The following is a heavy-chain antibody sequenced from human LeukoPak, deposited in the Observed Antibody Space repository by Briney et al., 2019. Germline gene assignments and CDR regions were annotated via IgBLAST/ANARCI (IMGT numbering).Heavy chain of an antibody. CDR1: GGSISSGGYS. CDR3: ARSDSYGDYKDAFDI. Sequence: SETLSLTCAVYGGSISSGGYSWSWIRQPPGKGLEWIGYIYHSGSTYYNPSLKSRVTISVDRSKNQFSLKLSSVTAADTAVFYCARSDSYGDYKDAFDIWGQGTMVTVSS. J-gene: IGHJ3*02. V-gene: IGHV4-30-2*01. D-gene: IGHD4-17*01. CDR2: IYHSGST.